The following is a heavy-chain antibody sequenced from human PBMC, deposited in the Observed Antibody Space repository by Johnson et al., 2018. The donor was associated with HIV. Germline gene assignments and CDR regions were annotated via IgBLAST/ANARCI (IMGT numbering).Heavy chain of an antibody. CDR1: RFTVSSNE. Sequence: QVQLVESGGGVVQPGGSLRLSCAAPRFTVSSNEMSWVRQAPGKGLEWLAFIRYDGSHEFSVDSVQGRFTIPRDNSKKTLYLQMNSLRPEDTAVYYCARDGRDLVTRGSFDVWGQGTVVTVSS. CDR2: IRYDGSHE. D-gene: IGHD5-18*01. J-gene: IGHJ3*01. CDR3: ARDGRDLVTRGSFDV. V-gene: IGHV3-30*02.